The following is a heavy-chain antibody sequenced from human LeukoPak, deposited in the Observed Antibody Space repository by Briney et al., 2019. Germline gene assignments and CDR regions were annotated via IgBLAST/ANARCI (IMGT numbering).Heavy chain of an antibody. CDR1: GFTFSNYA. Sequence: GGSLRLSCSVSGFTFSNYAMHWVRQAPGKGLEWVSLISGGSGNIYYVDSVKGRFTISRDNSKNTLYVQMTSLRAEDTAIYYCAKGSDYYGSVTSKKTDWGQGTLVAVSS. CDR2: ISGGSGNI. CDR3: AKGSDYYGSVTSKKTD. D-gene: IGHD3-10*01. J-gene: IGHJ4*02. V-gene: IGHV3-23*01.